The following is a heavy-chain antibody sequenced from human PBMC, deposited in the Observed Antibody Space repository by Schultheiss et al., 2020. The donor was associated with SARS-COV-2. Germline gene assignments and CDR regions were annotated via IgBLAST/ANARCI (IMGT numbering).Heavy chain of an antibody. CDR1: GFTFSDHY. CDR2: ISSSSSTI. CDR3: ARDFGTNLDY. D-gene: IGHD2-2*01. J-gene: IGHJ4*02. Sequence: GGSLRLSCAASGFTFSDHYMSWIRQAPGKGLEWVSYISSSSSTIYYADSVKGRFTISRDNAKNSLYLQMNSLRAEDTAVYYCARDFGTNLDYWGQGTLVTVSS. V-gene: IGHV3-11*04.